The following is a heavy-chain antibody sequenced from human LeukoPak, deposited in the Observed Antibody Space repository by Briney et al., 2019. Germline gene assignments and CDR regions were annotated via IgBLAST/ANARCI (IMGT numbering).Heavy chain of an antibody. CDR3: ARDGGYLDY. Sequence: TETLSLTCTVSGGSISSYYWSWIWQPPRKGLEWIGYIYYSGSTNYNPSLKCRVTISVDTSKNQCSLKLSSVTAADTAVYYCARDGGYLDYWGQGTLVTVSS. V-gene: IGHV4-59*01. J-gene: IGHJ4*02. D-gene: IGHD3-3*01. CDR2: IYYSGST. CDR1: GGSISSYY.